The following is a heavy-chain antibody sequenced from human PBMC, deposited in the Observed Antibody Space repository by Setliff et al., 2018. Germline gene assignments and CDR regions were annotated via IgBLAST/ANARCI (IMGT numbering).Heavy chain of an antibody. D-gene: IGHD7-27*01. Sequence: GASVKVSCKASGYTSTSDYMHWVRQAPGQGLEWMGIINPSSGGTRYAQKFQGRVTMTRDTSTSTVYMELSSLRSEDMAVNYCARDPGPLDYWGQGTLVTVSS. CDR1: GYTSTSDY. J-gene: IGHJ4*02. CDR2: INPSSGGT. CDR3: ARDPGPLDY. V-gene: IGHV1-46*01.